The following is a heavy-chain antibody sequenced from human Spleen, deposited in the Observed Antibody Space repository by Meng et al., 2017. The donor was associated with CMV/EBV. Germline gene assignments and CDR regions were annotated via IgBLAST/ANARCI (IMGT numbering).Heavy chain of an antibody. Sequence: ASVKVSCKASGYTFTGYHIHWVRQAPGQGFEWLGWINPNSGGTQFAQRFQGRVALTRDTSTETAYMELRRLTSDDTAMYYCARYPTVTTSGVNWFDSWGQGTRVTVSS. CDR2: INPNSGGT. J-gene: IGHJ5*01. CDR1: GYTFTGYH. D-gene: IGHD1/OR15-1a*01. V-gene: IGHV1-2*02. CDR3: ARYPTVTTSGVNWFDS.